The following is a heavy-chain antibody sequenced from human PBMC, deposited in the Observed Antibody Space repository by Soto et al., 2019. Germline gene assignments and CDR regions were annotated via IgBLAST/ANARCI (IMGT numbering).Heavy chain of an antibody. V-gene: IGHV3-74*01. D-gene: IGHD3-10*01. J-gene: IGHJ4*02. Sequence: EVQLVESGGGLVQPGGSLRLSCAASGFSFSNYWIHWVRQAPGKGLVWVSRIKTDGSSTDYAASVKGRFTISRDNAKNTLYLQMNSLTAEDTAVYYCAKREGNTYGLFHWGQGTLLTVSS. CDR3: AKREGNTYGLFH. CDR1: GFSFSNYW. CDR2: IKTDGSST.